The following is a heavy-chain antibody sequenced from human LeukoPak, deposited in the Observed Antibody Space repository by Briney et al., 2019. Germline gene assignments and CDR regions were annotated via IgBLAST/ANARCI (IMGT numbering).Heavy chain of an antibody. Sequence: PGGSLRLSCAASGFTFSSYWMAWVRQAPGKGLEWVANIKQAGSEKNYVDSVKGRFTISRDNAKNSLYLQMNSLRAEDTAVYYCARDLRGGYYDFWSGYYAYWGQGTLVTVSS. CDR2: IKQAGSEK. V-gene: IGHV3-7*01. J-gene: IGHJ4*02. D-gene: IGHD3-3*01. CDR3: ARDLRGGYYDFWSGYYAY. CDR1: GFTFSSYW.